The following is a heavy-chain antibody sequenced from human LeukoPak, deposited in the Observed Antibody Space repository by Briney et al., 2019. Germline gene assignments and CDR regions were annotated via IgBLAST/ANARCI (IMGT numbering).Heavy chain of an antibody. D-gene: IGHD2-21*01. CDR1: GFTVSNSY. Sequence: GGSLRLSCAASGFTVSNSYMSWVRQAPGKGLEWVSVIKSGGDTYYADSVKGRFTISRDNSKNTLYLQMNSLRAEDTAVYYCAKDIVVVIDTWGQGTLVTVSS. CDR2: IKSGGDT. V-gene: IGHV3-53*05. CDR3: AKDIVVVIDT. J-gene: IGHJ5*02.